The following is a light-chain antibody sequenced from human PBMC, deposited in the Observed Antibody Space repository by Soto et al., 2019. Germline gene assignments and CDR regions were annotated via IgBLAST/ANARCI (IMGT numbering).Light chain of an antibody. CDR2: EVS. V-gene: IGLV2-14*01. J-gene: IGLJ1*01. CDR3: SSYAGSNTPLYV. Sequence: QSALTQPASVSGSPGQSITISCTGTSSDIGHYDYVSWYQQHPGEAPKLMIYEVSNRPSGVSDRFSGSKSGNTASLTISGLQAEDEADYYCSSYAGSNTPLYVFGTGTKVTVL. CDR1: SSDIGHYDY.